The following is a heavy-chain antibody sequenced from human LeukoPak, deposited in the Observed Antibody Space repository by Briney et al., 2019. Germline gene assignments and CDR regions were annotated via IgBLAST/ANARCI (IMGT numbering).Heavy chain of an antibody. V-gene: IGHV4-38-2*02. D-gene: IGHD6-13*01. CDR1: GYSISSGYN. CDR2: IYHSGNT. J-gene: IGHJ4*02. Sequence: SETLSLTCTVSGYSISSGYNWVWVRQPPGRGLEWIGSIYHSGNTYYNPSLKSRLTMSVDTSKNQISLKLSSVTAADTAVYYCASDAGLQSKRVFVYWGQGTLVTVSS. CDR3: ASDAGLQSKRVFVY.